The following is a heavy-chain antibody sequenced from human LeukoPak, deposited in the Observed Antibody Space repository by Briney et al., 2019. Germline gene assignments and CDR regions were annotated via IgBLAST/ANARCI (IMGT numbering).Heavy chain of an antibody. CDR1: GFTFNTYA. J-gene: IGHJ4*02. Sequence: PGESLTLSCAASGFTFNTYAMSWVRQAPGKGLEWVASISGSGGSTYYADSVKGRFTISRDNCKNTLYLQMNSLRGEGTAVYYCAKGAGYSYGTHYWGQGTLVTVSS. CDR2: ISGSGGST. CDR3: AKGAGYSYGTHY. V-gene: IGHV3-23*01. D-gene: IGHD5-18*01.